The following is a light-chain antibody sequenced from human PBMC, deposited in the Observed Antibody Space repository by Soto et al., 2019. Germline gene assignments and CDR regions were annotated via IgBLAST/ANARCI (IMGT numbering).Light chain of an antibody. CDR2: AAS. V-gene: IGKV3-15*01. CDR1: QSVGTN. J-gene: IGKJ1*01. CDR3: QQYNNWFGT. Sequence: EIVMTQSPATLSVSPGDRATLSCRASQSVGTNLAWYQQKPDQAPRLLIYAASTRATGIPGRFSGSGSGTEFTLTISSLHSEDFAIYYCQQYNNWFGTFGQGTKVEIK.